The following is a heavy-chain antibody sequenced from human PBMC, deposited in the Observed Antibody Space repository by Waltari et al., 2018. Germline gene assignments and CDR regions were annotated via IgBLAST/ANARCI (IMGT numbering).Heavy chain of an antibody. Sequence: EVQLVESGGGLVQPGRSLRLSCTASGFTLGEYAMGWVRQVPGTGRPFVFLVRSKTYGGTAVYATSVKGRITISRDESKNIAYLQMDSLKIDDTAVYYCARLAYFDIWSEADVFDIWGQGTMVTVSS. D-gene: IGHD3-3*01. J-gene: IGHJ3*02. V-gene: IGHV3-49*04. CDR2: VRSKTYGGTA. CDR1: GFTLGEYA. CDR3: ARLAYFDIWSEADVFDI.